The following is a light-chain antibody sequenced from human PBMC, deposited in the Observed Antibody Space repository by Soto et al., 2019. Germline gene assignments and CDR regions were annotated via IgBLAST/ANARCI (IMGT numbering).Light chain of an antibody. CDR2: EVS. CDR3: SSYTSSSTPYV. CDR1: SSDVGGYNY. Sequence: QSVLTQPASVSGSPGQSITISCTGTSSDVGGYNYVSWYQQHPGKALKLMIYEVSNRPSGVSNRFSDSKSGNTASLTISGLQAEDEADYYCSSYTSSSTPYVFGTGTKVTVL. J-gene: IGLJ1*01. V-gene: IGLV2-14*01.